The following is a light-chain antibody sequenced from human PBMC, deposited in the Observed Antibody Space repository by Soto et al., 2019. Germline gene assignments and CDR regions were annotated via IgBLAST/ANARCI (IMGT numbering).Light chain of an antibody. CDR1: KLGDKY. CDR3: QAWDSSTVV. J-gene: IGLJ2*01. Sequence: SYELTRPPSVSVSPGQTASITCSGDKLGDKYACWYQQKPGQSPVLVIYQNSKRPSGIPERFSGSNSGNTATLTISGTQAVDEADYYCQAWDSSTVVFGGGTKLTVL. CDR2: QNS. V-gene: IGLV3-1*01.